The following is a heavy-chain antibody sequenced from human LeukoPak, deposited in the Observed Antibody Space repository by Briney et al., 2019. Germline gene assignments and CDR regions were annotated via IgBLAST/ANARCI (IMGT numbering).Heavy chain of an antibody. Sequence: GGSLRLSCAASGFTFSNCDMHWVRQDPGKGLEWVATIWYDGNKEDHAASVKGRFTISRDNSKNTLYLQMNSLRAEDTAVYYCARDPSGPPDYWGQGTLVTVSS. D-gene: IGHD2-8*02. CDR3: ARDPSGPPDY. CDR2: IWYDGNKE. CDR1: GFTFSNCD. J-gene: IGHJ4*02. V-gene: IGHV3-33*01.